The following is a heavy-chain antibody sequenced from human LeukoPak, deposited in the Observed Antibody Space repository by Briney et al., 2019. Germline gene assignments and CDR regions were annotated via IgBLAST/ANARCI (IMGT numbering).Heavy chain of an antibody. CDR3: TRLTLTGSLN. CDR2: INHSGST. J-gene: IGHJ4*02. D-gene: IGHD7-27*01. CDR1: GGSFSGYY. V-gene: IGHV4-34*01. Sequence: SETLSLTCAVYGGSFSGYYWSWIRQPPGKGLEWIGEINHSGSTNYNPSLKSRVTISVDTSKNQFSLKLSSVTAADTAVYYCTRLTLTGSLNWGQGTLVTVSS.